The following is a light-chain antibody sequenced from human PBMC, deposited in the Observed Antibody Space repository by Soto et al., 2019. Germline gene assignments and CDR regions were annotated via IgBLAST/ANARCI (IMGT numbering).Light chain of an antibody. CDR2: DVS. CDR3: YSCSRSSGTRYV. J-gene: IGLJ1*01. V-gene: IGLV2-14*03. CDR1: SSDVGAYNY. Sequence: QSVLTQTASGSGSPGQSITISCTGTSSDVGAYNYVSWYQQHPGQAPKLMIYDVSNRPSGVSDRFSGSKSGNTASLTISGLQAEDEADYYCYSCSRSSGTRYVFGTGTKVTVL.